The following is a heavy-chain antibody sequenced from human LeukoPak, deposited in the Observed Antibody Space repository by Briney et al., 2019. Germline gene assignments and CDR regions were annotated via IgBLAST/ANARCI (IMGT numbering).Heavy chain of an antibody. Sequence: ASVKVSCKASGCTFSSYAISWVRQAPGQGLEWMGGIIPIFGTANYAQKFQGRVTITADESTSTAYMELSSLRSEDTAVYYCASDRIEVDAFDIWGQGTMVTVSS. CDR3: ASDRIEVDAFDI. CDR2: IIPIFGTA. CDR1: GCTFSSYA. J-gene: IGHJ3*02. V-gene: IGHV1-69*13. D-gene: IGHD2-15*01.